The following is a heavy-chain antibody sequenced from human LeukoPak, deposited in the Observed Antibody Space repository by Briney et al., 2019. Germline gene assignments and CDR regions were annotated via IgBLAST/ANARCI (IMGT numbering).Heavy chain of an antibody. Sequence: GGSLRLSCAASGFTFSSYGMHWVRRAPGKGLEWVAVIWYDGSNKYYADSVKGRFTISRDNSKNTLYLQMNSLRAEDTAVYYCARNFAYGDYWGQGTLVTVSS. D-gene: IGHD3-10*01. CDR3: ARNFAYGDY. CDR2: IWYDGSNK. V-gene: IGHV3-33*01. CDR1: GFTFSSYG. J-gene: IGHJ4*02.